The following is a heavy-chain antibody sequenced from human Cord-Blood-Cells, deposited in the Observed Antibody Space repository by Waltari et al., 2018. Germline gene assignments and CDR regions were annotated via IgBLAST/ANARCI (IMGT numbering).Heavy chain of an antibody. D-gene: IGHD3-22*01. J-gene: IGHJ4*02. CDR2: INSDGSST. CDR1: GFTFSSYW. Sequence: EVQLVESGGGLVQPGGSLRLSCAASGFTFSSYWMHCVRQAPGKGLVWVSRINSDGSSTSYADSVKGRFTISRDNAKNTLYLQMNSLRAEDTAVYYCAREGVVIGPFDYWGQGTLVTVSS. V-gene: IGHV3-74*01. CDR3: AREGVVIGPFDY.